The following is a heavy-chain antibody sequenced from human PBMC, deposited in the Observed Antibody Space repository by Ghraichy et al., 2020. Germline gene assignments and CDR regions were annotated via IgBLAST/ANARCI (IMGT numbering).Heavy chain of an antibody. D-gene: IGHD2-2*01. CDR3: AKAHWGYCSSSRCPPADD. V-gene: IGHV3-30*18. CDR2: ISYDGSNK. Sequence: GGSLRLSCAASGFTFSHYGMHWVRQAPGKGLEWVAVISYDGSNKYYADSVKGRFTISRDNSKNTLYLQMNSLRAEDTAVYYCAKAHWGYCSSSRCPPADDWGQGTLVTVSS. CDR1: GFTFSHYG. J-gene: IGHJ4*02.